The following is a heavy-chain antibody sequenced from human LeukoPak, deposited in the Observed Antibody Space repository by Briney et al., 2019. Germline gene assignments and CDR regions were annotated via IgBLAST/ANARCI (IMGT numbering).Heavy chain of an antibody. Sequence: GGSLKLSCAASGFTFSSYAMSWVRQAPGKGLEWVSAISDSGGSTHYADSEKGRFTISRDNSKNTLYLQMNSLRAEDTAVYYCAKSGYDFWSGYYGTLFDYWGQGTLVTVSS. V-gene: IGHV3-23*01. CDR1: GFTFSSYA. J-gene: IGHJ4*02. D-gene: IGHD3-3*01. CDR2: ISDSGGST. CDR3: AKSGYDFWSGYYGTLFDY.